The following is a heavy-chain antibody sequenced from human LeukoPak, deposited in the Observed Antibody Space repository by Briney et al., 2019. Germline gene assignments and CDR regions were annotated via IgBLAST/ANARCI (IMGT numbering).Heavy chain of an antibody. Sequence: GGSLRLSCAASGFTFSSYAMSWVRQAPGKGLEWVSAISGSGGSTYYADSVKGRFTISRDNSKNTLYLQMNSLRAEDTAVYYCAKNHGDFWSGYYDYWGQGTLVTVPS. D-gene: IGHD3-3*01. V-gene: IGHV3-23*01. J-gene: IGHJ4*02. CDR1: GFTFSSYA. CDR2: ISGSGGST. CDR3: AKNHGDFWSGYYDY.